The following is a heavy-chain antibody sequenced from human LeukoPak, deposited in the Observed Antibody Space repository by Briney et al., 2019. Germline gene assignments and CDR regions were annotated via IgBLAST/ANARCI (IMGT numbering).Heavy chain of an antibody. CDR2: IYYSGST. D-gene: IGHD3-10*01. CDR3: AGYGSGSGAFDI. CDR1: GGSISSYY. J-gene: IGHJ3*02. V-gene: IGHV4-59*01. Sequence: SETLSLTCTASGGSISSYYWSWIRQPPGKGLEWVGYIYYSGSTNYNPSLKSRVTISVDTAKNQFSLKLSSVTAADTAVYYCAGYGSGSGAFDIWGQGTMVTVSS.